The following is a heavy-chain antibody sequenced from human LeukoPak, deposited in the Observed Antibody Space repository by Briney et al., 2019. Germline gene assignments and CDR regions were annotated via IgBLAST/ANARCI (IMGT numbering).Heavy chain of an antibody. V-gene: IGHV4-61*01. D-gene: IGHD1-26*01. Sequence: SETLSLTCTVSGGSISSSSYYWSWIRQPPGKGLEWNGYIYYSGRTNYNPSLKSRVTITVDTSKHQFSLKLSSVTAADTAVYYCARDYAHSGSYQNWFDPWGQGTLVTVSS. J-gene: IGHJ5*02. CDR2: IYYSGRT. CDR3: ARDYAHSGSYQNWFDP. CDR1: GGSISSSSYY.